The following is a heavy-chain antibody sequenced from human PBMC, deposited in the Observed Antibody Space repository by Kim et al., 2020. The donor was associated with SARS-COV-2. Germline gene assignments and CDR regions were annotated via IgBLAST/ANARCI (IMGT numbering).Heavy chain of an antibody. CDR2: IKSKTDGGTT. V-gene: IGHV3-15*01. D-gene: IGHD6-13*01. CDR1: GFTFSNAW. Sequence: GGSLRLSCAASGFTFSNAWMSWVRQAPGKGLEWVGRIKSKTDGGTTDYAAPVKGRFTISRDDSKNTLYLQMNSLKTEDTAVYYCTTGPGRHSSSWYFHPDRFDYWGQGTLVTVSS. J-gene: IGHJ4*02. CDR3: TTGPGRHSSSWYFHPDRFDY.